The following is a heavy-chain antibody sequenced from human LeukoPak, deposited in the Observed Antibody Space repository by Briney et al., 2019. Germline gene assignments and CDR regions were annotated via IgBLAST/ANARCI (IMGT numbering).Heavy chain of an antibody. V-gene: IGHV3-53*01. CDR2: IYGGGDT. CDR1: GFTVTDNY. D-gene: IGHD4-17*01. CDR3: ASLHYGDYGDY. Sequence: PGGSLRLSCAASGFTVTDNYMNWVRQSSGKGLEWVSVIYGGGDTNYADSVKGRFIISRDNSKNTLYLQMNSLRAEDTAVYYCASLHYGDYGDYWGQGTLVTVSS. J-gene: IGHJ4*02.